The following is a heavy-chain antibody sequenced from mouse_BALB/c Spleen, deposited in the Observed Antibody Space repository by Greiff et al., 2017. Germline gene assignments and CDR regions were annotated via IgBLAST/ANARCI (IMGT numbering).Heavy chain of an antibody. D-gene: IGHD1-1*01. CDR3: ARSGTTDYFDY. CDR2: IYPGDGDT. J-gene: IGHJ2*01. CDR1: GYAFSSSW. Sequence: VQLQQSGPELVKPGASVKISCKASGYAFSSSWMNWVKQRPGQGLEWIGRIYPGDGDTNYNGKFKGKATLTADKSSSTAYMQLSSLTSVDSAVYFCARSGTTDYFDYWGQGTTLTVSS. V-gene: IGHV1-82*01.